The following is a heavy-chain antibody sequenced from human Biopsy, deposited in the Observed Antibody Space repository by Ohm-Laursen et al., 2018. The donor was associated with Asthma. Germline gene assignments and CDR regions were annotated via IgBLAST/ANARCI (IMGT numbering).Heavy chain of an antibody. J-gene: IGHJ6*02. CDR3: ARCQVGYSSGWSLLLKKIYYSGMDV. Sequence: ASVKVSCKAPGGTFSNFAISWVRQAPGQGLEWLGGIMTAFGTTNYAQKFQGRVTITADESTSTAYMEVTSLRSEDTAIYYCARCQVGYSSGWSLLLKKIYYSGMDVWGQGTTVTVSS. V-gene: IGHV1-69*13. CDR2: IMTAFGTT. CDR1: GGTFSNFA. D-gene: IGHD6-19*01.